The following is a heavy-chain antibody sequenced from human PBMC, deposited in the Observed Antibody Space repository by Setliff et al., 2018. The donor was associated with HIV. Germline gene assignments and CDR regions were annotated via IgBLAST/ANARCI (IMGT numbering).Heavy chain of an antibody. CDR1: SASISNYH. V-gene: IGHV4-4*09. Sequence: SETLSLTCAVSSASISNYHWSWIRQTPGKGLEWIGSIYTSWTTNYNPPLEGRITTSVDLSKNHFSLSLHSVTAADTAVYYCAIGDEYPGVFQSWGQGKVVTFSS. CDR3: AIGDEYPGVFQS. D-gene: IGHD2-2*01. J-gene: IGHJ5*02. CDR2: IYTSWTT.